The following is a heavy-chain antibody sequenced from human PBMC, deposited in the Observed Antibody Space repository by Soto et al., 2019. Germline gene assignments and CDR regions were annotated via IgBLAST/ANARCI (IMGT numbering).Heavy chain of an antibody. D-gene: IGHD3-16*01. CDR1: GFTFSSYA. V-gene: IGHV3-23*01. Sequence: PGGSLRLSCAASGFTFSSYAMSWVRQAPGKGQEWVSAISGSGGSTYYADPVKGRFTISRDNSKNTLYLQMNSLSAEDTAVYYCALMYYDYIGGGTDYYMDVWGKGTTVTVSS. CDR2: ISGSGGST. J-gene: IGHJ6*03. CDR3: ALMYYDYIGGGTDYYMDV.